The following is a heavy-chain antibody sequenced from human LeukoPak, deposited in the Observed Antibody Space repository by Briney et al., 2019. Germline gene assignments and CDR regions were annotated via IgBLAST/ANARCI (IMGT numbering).Heavy chain of an antibody. D-gene: IGHD2-8*01. CDR3: ARPLLPYCTNGVCYEAGRLWFDP. CDR1: GYTFTGYY. V-gene: IGHV1-2*02. Sequence: ASVKVSCKASGYTFTGYYMHWVRQAPGQGLEWMGWINPNSGGTNYAQKFQGRVTMTRDTSISTAYMELSRLRSDDAAVYYCARPLLPYCTNGVCYEAGRLWFDPWGQGTLVTVSS. J-gene: IGHJ5*02. CDR2: INPNSGGT.